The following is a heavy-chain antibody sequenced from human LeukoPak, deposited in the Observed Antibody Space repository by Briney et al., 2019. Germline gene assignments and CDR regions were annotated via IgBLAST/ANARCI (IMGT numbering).Heavy chain of an antibody. CDR1: GFTFRTYS. CDR3: AKDLVDYYDSSGYYY. J-gene: IGHJ4*02. CDR2: IYGNGGET. D-gene: IGHD3-22*01. V-gene: IGHV3-23*01. Sequence: GGSLRLSCAASGFTFRTYSMSWVRQAPGKGLEWVSGIYGNGGETFYADSVKGRFTISRDNSKNILFLYMDSLRAEDTALYYCAKDLVDYYDSSGYYYWGQGTLVTVSS.